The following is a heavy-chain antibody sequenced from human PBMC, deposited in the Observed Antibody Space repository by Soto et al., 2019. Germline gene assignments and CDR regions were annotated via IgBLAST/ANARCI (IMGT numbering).Heavy chain of an antibody. CDR2: MNPNSGNA. Sequence: QVQLVQSGAEVRKPGASVRVSCKATGYSFTRHDINWLRQAAGQGLEWMGWMNPNSGNAVYAQKFQGRVTMTRNTSITTAYIEVTSLKSEDTAVYFCARGAYNDYSHWFDPWGQGTLVTVSS. J-gene: IGHJ5*02. V-gene: IGHV1-8*01. D-gene: IGHD4-4*01. CDR3: ARGAYNDYSHWFDP. CDR1: GYSFTRHD.